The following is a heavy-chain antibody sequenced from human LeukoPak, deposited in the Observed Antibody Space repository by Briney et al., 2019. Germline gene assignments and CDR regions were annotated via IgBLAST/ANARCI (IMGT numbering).Heavy chain of an antibody. V-gene: IGHV3-21*01. CDR1: GFTFSSYA. CDR2: ISSSSSYI. CDR3: ARRIAVAGVDY. D-gene: IGHD6-19*01. Sequence: KTGGSLRLSCAVSGFTFSSYAMNWVRQAPGKGLEWASSISSSSSYIYYADSVKGRCTISRDNAKNSLYLQTNSLRAEDTAVYYCARRIAVAGVDYWGQGTLVTVSS. J-gene: IGHJ4*02.